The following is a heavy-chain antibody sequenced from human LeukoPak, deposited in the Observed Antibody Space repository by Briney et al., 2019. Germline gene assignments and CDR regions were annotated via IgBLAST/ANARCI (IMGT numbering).Heavy chain of an antibody. CDR1: GGSISSGGYY. Sequence: SQTLSLTCTVSGGSISSGGYYWSWIRQPPGKGLEWIGEINHSGSTNYNPSLKSRVTISVDTSKNQFSLKLSSVTAADTAVYYCARRTYYYDSSAVDYWGQGTLVTVSS. J-gene: IGHJ4*02. D-gene: IGHD3-22*01. CDR3: ARRTYYYDSSAVDY. CDR2: INHSGST. V-gene: IGHV4-30-2*01.